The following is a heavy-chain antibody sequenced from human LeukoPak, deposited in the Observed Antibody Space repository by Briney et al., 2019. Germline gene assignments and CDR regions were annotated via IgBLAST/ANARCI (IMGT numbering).Heavy chain of an antibody. J-gene: IGHJ6*02. CDR3: ARIPAAYYYYGMDV. Sequence: PSETLSLTCTVSGGSISSYYWSWIRQPPGKGLEWIGYIYYSGSTNYNPSLKSRVTTSVDTSKNQFSLKLSSVTAADTAVYYCARIPAAYYYYGMDVWGQGTTVTVSS. CDR1: GGSISSYY. CDR2: IYYSGST. V-gene: IGHV4-59*01. D-gene: IGHD2-2*02.